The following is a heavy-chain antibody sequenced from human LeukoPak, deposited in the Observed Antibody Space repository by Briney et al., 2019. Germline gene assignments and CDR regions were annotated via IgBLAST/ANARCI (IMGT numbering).Heavy chain of an antibody. CDR3: VKDSEMAPKWGALDY. V-gene: IGHV3-64D*06. CDR1: GFTFSIYG. J-gene: IGHJ4*02. D-gene: IGHD5-24*01. Sequence: HPGGSLRLSCSASGFTFSIYGFYWVRQAPGKGLEYVSAINSDGHRTYYADSVKGRFTISRDNSKDPLYLQMSSLRAEDTAVYYCVKDSEMAPKWGALDYWGQGTLVTVSS. CDR2: INSDGHRT.